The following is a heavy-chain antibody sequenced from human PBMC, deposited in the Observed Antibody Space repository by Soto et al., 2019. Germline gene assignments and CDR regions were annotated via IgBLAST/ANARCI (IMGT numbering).Heavy chain of an antibody. D-gene: IGHD3-16*02. V-gene: IGHV3-21*01. CDR3: ARAHPYRDPYWFDP. CDR2: ISSSSSYI. CDR1: GFTFSSYS. Sequence: GSLRLSCAASGFTFSSYSMNWVRQAPGKGLEWVSSISSSSSYIYYADSVKGRFTISRDNAKNSLYLQMNSLRAEDTAVYYCARAHPYRDPYWFDPWGQGTLVTVSS. J-gene: IGHJ5*02.